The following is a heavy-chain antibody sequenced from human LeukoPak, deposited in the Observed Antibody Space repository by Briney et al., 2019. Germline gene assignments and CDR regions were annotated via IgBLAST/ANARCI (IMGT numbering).Heavy chain of an antibody. CDR2: IKQDGSEK. CDR3: ARRKYDSYGEIDF. Sequence: GGSLRLSCAASGFTFSSYGMSWVRQAPGKGLEWVANIKQDGSEKYYVDSVMGRFTISRDNAKNSLYLQLNGLRAEDTALYYCARRKYDSYGEIDFWGQGTLVTVSS. V-gene: IGHV3-7*01. CDR1: GFTFSSYG. J-gene: IGHJ4*02. D-gene: IGHD5-18*01.